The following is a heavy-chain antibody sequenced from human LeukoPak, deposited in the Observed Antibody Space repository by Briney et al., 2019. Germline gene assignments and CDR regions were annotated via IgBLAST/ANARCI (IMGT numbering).Heavy chain of an antibody. Sequence: ASVKVSCKASGYTFTSYDINWVRQATGQGLEWMGWMNPNSGNTGYAQKFQGRVTMTRNTSISTAYMELSSLRSEDTAVYYCARVVVDGGYSYGYCDYWGQGTLVTVSS. CDR2: MNPNSGNT. CDR1: GYTFTSYD. CDR3: ARVVVDGGYSYGYCDY. J-gene: IGHJ4*02. V-gene: IGHV1-8*02. D-gene: IGHD5-18*01.